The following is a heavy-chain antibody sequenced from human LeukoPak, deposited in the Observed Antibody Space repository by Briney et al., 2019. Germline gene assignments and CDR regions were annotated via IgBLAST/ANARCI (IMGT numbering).Heavy chain of an antibody. V-gene: IGHV4-39*07. CDR3: ARLNGNFQNFYDY. CDR2: ISYSGTT. Sequence: SETLSLTCTVSGGSISSRPYYWGWVRQSPGKGLEWIGTISYSGTTYYNPSLKSRVTISLDTSKNQFSLKLSSVTAADTALYYCARLNGNFQNFYDYWGQGTLVTVSS. D-gene: IGHD1-7*01. J-gene: IGHJ4*02. CDR1: GGSISSRPYY.